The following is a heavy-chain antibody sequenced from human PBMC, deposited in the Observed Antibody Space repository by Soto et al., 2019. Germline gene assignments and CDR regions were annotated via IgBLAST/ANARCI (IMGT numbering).Heavy chain of an antibody. J-gene: IGHJ4*02. CDR2: IKQDGSEK. Sequence: PGGSLRLSCAASGFTFSSYWMSWVRQAPGKGLEWVANIKQDGSEKYYVDSVKGRFTISRDNAKNSLYLQMNSLRAEDTAVYYCASSGGYCSSTSCYNFRWGQGTLVTVSS. V-gene: IGHV3-7*01. CDR3: ASSGGYCSSTSCYNFR. CDR1: GFTFSSYW. D-gene: IGHD2-2*02.